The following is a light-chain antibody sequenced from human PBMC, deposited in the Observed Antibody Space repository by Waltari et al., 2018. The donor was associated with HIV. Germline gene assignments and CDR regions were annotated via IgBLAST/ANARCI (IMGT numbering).Light chain of an antibody. CDR1: SSNIGAGYD. CDR3: QSHDRSLSGPWV. CDR2: SNI. J-gene: IGLJ3*02. Sequence: QSVLTQPPSVSGAPGQTVTIPCDGSSSNIGAGYDVHWYKQVPGTSPKHVIYSNIKRPSGVPDRFSASKSGTSASLAITGLQAEDEAHYYCQSHDRSLSGPWVFGGGTKLTVL. V-gene: IGLV1-40*01.